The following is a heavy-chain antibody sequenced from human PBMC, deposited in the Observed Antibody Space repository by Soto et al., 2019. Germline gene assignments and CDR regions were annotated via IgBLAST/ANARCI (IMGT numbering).Heavy chain of an antibody. CDR3: ARHYPIGNNWNYFDY. CDR2: IFCTGST. V-gene: IGHV4-59*08. D-gene: IGHD1-1*01. Sequence: QVQLQESGPGLVKPSETLSLTCTVSDGSISSYYWGWIRQPPGKGLEWIGYIFCTGSTRSNPSLKSRVTISVDTSKRQFSLKLSSVTAADTAVYYCARHYPIGNNWNYFDYWGQGTLVTVSS. J-gene: IGHJ4*02. CDR1: DGSISSYY.